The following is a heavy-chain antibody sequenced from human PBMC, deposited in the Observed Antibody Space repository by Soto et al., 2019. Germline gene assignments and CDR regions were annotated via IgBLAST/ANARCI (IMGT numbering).Heavy chain of an antibody. CDR3: ASPYCSGGSCPVHDGFEI. J-gene: IGHJ3*02. D-gene: IGHD2-15*01. CDR2: IYYSGST. CDR1: GGSISSSSYY. Sequence: PSETLSLTCTVSGGSISSSSYYWGWIRQPPGKGLEWIGSIYYSGSTYYNPSLKSRVTISVDTSKNQFSLKLSSVTAADTAVYYCASPYCSGGSCPVHDGFEIWGQGTMVTVSS. V-gene: IGHV4-39*01.